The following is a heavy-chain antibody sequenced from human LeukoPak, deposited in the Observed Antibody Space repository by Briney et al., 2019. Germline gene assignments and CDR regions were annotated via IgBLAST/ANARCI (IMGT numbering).Heavy chain of an antibody. Sequence: SVKVSCKASGGTFSSYAISWVRQAPGQGLEWMGGIIPIFGTANYAQKFQGRVTITADESTSTAYMELSSLRSEDTAVYYCARNGYSYGQRLVSPYYYYMDVWGKGTTVTISS. CDR1: GGTFSSYA. J-gene: IGHJ6*03. D-gene: IGHD5-18*01. CDR3: ARNGYSYGQRLVSPYYYYMDV. V-gene: IGHV1-69*13. CDR2: IIPIFGTA.